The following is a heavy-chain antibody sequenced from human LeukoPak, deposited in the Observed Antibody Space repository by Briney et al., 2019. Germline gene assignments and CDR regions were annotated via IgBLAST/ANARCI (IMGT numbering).Heavy chain of an antibody. V-gene: IGHV1-18*01. D-gene: IGHD2-2*01. Sequence: GASVKVSCKASGYTFRSYGISWVRQAPGQGLEWMGWISAYNGNTNSAQKIQGRVTMTTDTSTSTAYMELRSPRSDDTAVYYCARGPIIDIVIIPAADDYYYMDVWGKGTTVTVSS. J-gene: IGHJ6*03. CDR3: ARGPIIDIVIIPAADDYYYMDV. CDR1: GYTFRSYG. CDR2: ISAYNGNT.